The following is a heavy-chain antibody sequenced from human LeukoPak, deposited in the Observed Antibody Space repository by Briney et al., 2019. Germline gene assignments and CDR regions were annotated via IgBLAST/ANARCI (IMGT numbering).Heavy chain of an antibody. CDR2: IYYSGST. CDR3: ARAIGGSYSRAFDI. V-gene: IGHV4-59*01. J-gene: IGHJ3*02. CDR1: GGSISSYY. D-gene: IGHD1-26*01. Sequence: SETLSLTCTVSGGSISSYYWSWIRQPPGKGLEWIGYIYYSGSTNYNPSLKSRVTISVDTSKNQFSLKLSSVTAADTAVHYCARAIGGSYSRAFDIWGQGTMVTVSS.